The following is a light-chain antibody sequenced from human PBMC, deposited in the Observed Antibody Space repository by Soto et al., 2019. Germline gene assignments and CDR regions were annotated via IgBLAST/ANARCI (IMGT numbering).Light chain of an antibody. CDR3: GSWDGSLSAGV. CDR1: SANIGSNY. J-gene: IGLJ3*02. V-gene: IGLV1-51*02. CDR2: EDH. Sequence: QSVLTQPPSVSEAPGQKVTLSCSGSSANIGSNYVSWYQQVPGTAPKLLIYEDHKRPSEIPDRFSGSKSGTSATLDITGLQTGDEADYYCGSWDGSLSAGVFGGGTKVTVL.